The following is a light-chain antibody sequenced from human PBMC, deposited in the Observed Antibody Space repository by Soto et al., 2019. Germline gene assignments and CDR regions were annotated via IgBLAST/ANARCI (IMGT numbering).Light chain of an antibody. CDR2: DAS. CDR1: QSVSSY. J-gene: IGKJ1*01. V-gene: IGKV3-11*01. CDR3: QQRSIWPPWT. Sequence: VVLTQSPATLSLSPGERATLSCRASQSVSSYLAWYQQKPGQAPRLLIYDASIRAAGVPARFSGSGSGTDFSLTISSLEPEDFAIYYCQQRSIWPPWTFGQGTKVDIK.